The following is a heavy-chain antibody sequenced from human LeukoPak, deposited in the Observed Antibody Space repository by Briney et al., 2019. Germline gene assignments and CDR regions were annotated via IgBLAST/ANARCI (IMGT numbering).Heavy chain of an antibody. J-gene: IGHJ5*02. CDR1: GFNFESYS. D-gene: IGHD3-10*01. V-gene: IGHV3-21*01. CDR2: ISFSGSYI. Sequence: PGGSLRLSCAACGFNFESYSMNWVRQAPGKGLEWVSSISFSGSYIYYAVSVKGRFTISRDNAKNSLYLQMNSLRAEDTAVYYCAREVPDSWFGELGGWFDPWGQGTLVTVSS. CDR3: AREVPDSWFGELGGWFDP.